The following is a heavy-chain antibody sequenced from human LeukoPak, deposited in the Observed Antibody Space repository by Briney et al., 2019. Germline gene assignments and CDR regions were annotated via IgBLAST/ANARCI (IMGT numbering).Heavy chain of an antibody. CDR3: ARDVWFGESYYYYYYMDV. D-gene: IGHD3-10*01. CDR1: GYTFTSYG. CDR2: ISAYNGNT. V-gene: IGHV1-18*01. Sequence: ASVKVSCKASGYTFTSYGISWVRQAPGQGLEWMGWISAYNGNTNYAQKLQGRVTMTTDTSTSTAYMELRTLRSDDTAVYYCARDVWFGESYYYYYYMDVWGKGTTVTVSS. J-gene: IGHJ6*03.